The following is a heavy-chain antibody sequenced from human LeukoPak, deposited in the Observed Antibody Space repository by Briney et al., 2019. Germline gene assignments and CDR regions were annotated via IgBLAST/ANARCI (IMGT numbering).Heavy chain of an antibody. J-gene: IGHJ4*02. D-gene: IGHD2-2*01. CDR2: ISGSGGST. CDR3: AKTPGYCSSTSCHIDY. Sequence: RGSLRLSCAASGFTFSSYAMSWVRQAPGKGLEWVSAISGSGGSTYYADSVKGRFTISRDNSKNTLYLQMNSLRAEDTAVYYCAKTPGYCSSTSCHIDYWGQGTLVTVSS. V-gene: IGHV3-23*01. CDR1: GFTFSSYA.